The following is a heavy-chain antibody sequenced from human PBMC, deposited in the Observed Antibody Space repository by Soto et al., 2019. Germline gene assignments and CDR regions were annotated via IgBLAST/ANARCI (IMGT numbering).Heavy chain of an antibody. CDR3: ARDSGPTTIAALMGAFDI. J-gene: IGHJ3*02. D-gene: IGHD6-25*01. V-gene: IGHV3-33*01. CDR1: GFTFSSYG. CDR2: IWYDGSNK. Sequence: PGGSLRLSCAASGFTFSSYGMHWVRQAPGKGLEWVAVIWYDGSNKYYADSVKGRFTISRDNSKNTLYLQMNSLRAGDTAAYYCARDSGPTTIAALMGAFDIWGQGTMVTVSS.